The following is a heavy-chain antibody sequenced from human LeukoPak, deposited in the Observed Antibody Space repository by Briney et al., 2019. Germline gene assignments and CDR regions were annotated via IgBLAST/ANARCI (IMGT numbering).Heavy chain of an antibody. Sequence: SETLSLTCTVSGDSISSNSYYWGWIRQPPGKGLERVGSIYYSGNPFYNPSLKSRVTISVDPPKNQFSLSLDSVTAADTAVYYCASQLDDYYDSTGYYTGFIDYWGPGTLVTVSS. V-gene: IGHV4-39*01. J-gene: IGHJ4*02. CDR1: GDSISSNSYY. CDR2: IYYSGNP. D-gene: IGHD3-22*01. CDR3: ASQLDDYYDSTGYYTGFIDY.